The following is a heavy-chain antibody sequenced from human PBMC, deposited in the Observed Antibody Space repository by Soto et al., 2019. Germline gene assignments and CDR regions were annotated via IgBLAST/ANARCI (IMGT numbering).Heavy chain of an antibody. Sequence: ASVKVSCKTSGYTFTTYGIRWVRQAPGQGLGWMGWISAYNGGTNYAQKFQDRLTMTTDTSTSTAYMELRSLRTDDTAVYFWARATNASNWDYWGQGTLVTVSS. CDR1: GYTFTTYG. D-gene: IGHD6-13*01. J-gene: IGHJ4*02. V-gene: IGHV1-18*01. CDR2: ISAYNGGT. CDR3: ARATNASNWDY.